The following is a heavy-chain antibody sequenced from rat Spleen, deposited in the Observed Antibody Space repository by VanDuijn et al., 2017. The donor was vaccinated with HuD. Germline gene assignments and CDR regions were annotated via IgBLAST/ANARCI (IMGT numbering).Heavy chain of an antibody. CDR1: GFTFSDYN. Sequence: EVQLVESGGGLVQPGRSLKLSCAASGFTFSDYNMAWVRQAPKKGLEWVATISYDGSSTYFRDSVKGRFTFSRDNAKNTLYLQMDSLRSDDTATYYCARQNWPYYFDYWGQGVMVTVSS. V-gene: IGHV5-7*01. D-gene: IGHD5-1*01. CDR2: ISYDGSST. J-gene: IGHJ2*01. CDR3: ARQNWPYYFDY.